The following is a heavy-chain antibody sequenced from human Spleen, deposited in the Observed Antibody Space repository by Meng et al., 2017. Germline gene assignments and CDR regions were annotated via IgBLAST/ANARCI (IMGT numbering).Heavy chain of an antibody. CDR3: ASDDIVVVPTAIPKHYYYYGMDV. J-gene: IGHJ6*02. V-gene: IGHV1-18*01. CDR2: ISAYNGNT. Sequence: ASVKVSCKASGYTFTSYGISWVRQAPGQGLEWMGWISAYNGNTNYAQKLQGRVTMTTDTSTSTAYMELSSLRSEDTAVYYCASDDIVVVPTAIPKHYYYYGMDVWGQGTTVTVSS. CDR1: GYTFTSYG. D-gene: IGHD2-2*01.